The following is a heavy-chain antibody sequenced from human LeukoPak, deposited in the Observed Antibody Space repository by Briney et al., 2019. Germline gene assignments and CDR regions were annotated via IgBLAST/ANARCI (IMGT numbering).Heavy chain of an antibody. V-gene: IGHV1-2*02. CDR3: ARITMATYYYYYMDV. Sequence: ASVTVSCTASGYTFTVYYMHWVRQAPGQGLEWMGWINPNSGGTNYAQKFQGRVTMTRDTSISTAYMELSRLRSDDTAVYYCARITMATYYYYYMDVWGKGTTVTVSS. CDR1: GYTFTVYY. CDR2: INPNSGGT. D-gene: IGHD3-10*01. J-gene: IGHJ6*03.